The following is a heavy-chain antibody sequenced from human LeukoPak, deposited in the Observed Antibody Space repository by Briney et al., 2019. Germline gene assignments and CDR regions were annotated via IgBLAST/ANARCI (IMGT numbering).Heavy chain of an antibody. D-gene: IGHD3-22*01. J-gene: IGHJ4*02. CDR1: GGSIRSSNSY. V-gene: IGHV4-39*07. CDR2: IYYSGSI. CDR3: AREGRDSYDSSGYCPDY. Sequence: PSETLSLTCTVSGGSIRSSNSYWGWIRQPPGKGLEWIGTIYYSGSIYYNPSLKSRVTISVDTSKNQFSLKLSSMTAADAAVYYCAREGRDSYDSSGYCPDYWGQGALVTVSS.